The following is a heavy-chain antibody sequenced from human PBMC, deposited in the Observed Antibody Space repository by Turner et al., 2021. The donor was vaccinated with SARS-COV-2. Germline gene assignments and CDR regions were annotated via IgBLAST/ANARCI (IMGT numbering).Heavy chain of an antibody. CDR1: GFTFSSYW. Sequence: EVQLLESGGGLVRPGGSLGPPLAASGFTFSSYWMHWVRQAPGKGLVWVSRINSDGSSTSYADSVKGRFTISRDNAMNTLYLQMNSLRAEDTAVYYCAREGVGVTYYSDYWGQGTLVTVSS. CDR2: INSDGSST. D-gene: IGHD1-26*01. V-gene: IGHV3-74*01. J-gene: IGHJ4*02. CDR3: AREGVGVTYYSDY.